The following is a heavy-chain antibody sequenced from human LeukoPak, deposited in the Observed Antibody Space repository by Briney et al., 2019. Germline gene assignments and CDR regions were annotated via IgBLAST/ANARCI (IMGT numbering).Heavy chain of an antibody. CDR3: ASLYCSRTSCYMDP. D-gene: IGHD2-2*02. J-gene: IGHJ5*02. Sequence: SETLSLTCTVSGGSVNSISYYWSWIRQPPGKGLEWIGYISYTGSTNHNPSLKSRVTISVDTSKNQFSLKLSSVTAVDTAVYYCASLYCSRTSCYMDPWGQETLVTVSS. V-gene: IGHV4-61*01. CDR1: GGSVNSISYY. CDR2: ISYTGST.